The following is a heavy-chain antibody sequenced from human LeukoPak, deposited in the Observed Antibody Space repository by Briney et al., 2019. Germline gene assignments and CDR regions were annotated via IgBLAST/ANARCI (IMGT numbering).Heavy chain of an antibody. V-gene: IGHV3-21*01. CDR3: ARFSVRYYDFWSSYYNNWFDP. CDR2: ISSSSSYI. CDR1: GFTFSSYA. Sequence: GGSLRLSCAASGFTFSSYAMSWVRQAPGKGLEWVSSISSSSSYIYYADSVKGRFTISRDNAKNSLYLQMNSLRAEDTAVYYCARFSVRYYDFWSSYYNNWFDPWGQGTLVTVSS. D-gene: IGHD3-3*01. J-gene: IGHJ5*02.